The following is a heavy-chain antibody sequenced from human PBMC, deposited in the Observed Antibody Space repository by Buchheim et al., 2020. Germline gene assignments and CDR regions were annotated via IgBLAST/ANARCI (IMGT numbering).Heavy chain of an antibody. Sequence: QVQLVESGGGVVQPGRSLRLSCAAPGFTFRSYAMHWVRQAPGKGLEWVAVISYDGINKYYADSVKGRFTISRDNSKNMLYLQMSSLRAEDTSLYYCARGESNYYGPLDYWGQGTL. CDR2: ISYDGINK. V-gene: IGHV3-30-3*01. CDR3: ARGESNYYGPLDY. D-gene: IGHD3-10*01. CDR1: GFTFRSYA. J-gene: IGHJ4*02.